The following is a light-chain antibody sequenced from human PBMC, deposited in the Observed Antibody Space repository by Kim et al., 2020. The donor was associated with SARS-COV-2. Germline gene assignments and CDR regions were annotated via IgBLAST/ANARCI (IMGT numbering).Light chain of an antibody. V-gene: IGKV1-9*01. J-gene: IGKJ3*01. CDR3: QQLNSYPPFT. CDR2: AAS. Sequence: YVGDRVTITCRASQGISSYLAWYQQKPGKAPKLLIYAASTLQSGVPSRFSGSGSGTDFTLTISSLQPEDFATNYCQQLNSYPPFTFGPGTKVDIK. CDR1: QGISSY.